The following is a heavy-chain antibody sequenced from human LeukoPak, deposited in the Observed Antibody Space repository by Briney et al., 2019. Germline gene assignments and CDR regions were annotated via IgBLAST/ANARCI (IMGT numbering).Heavy chain of an antibody. CDR3: ASDHSKFSSSTSAFDP. V-gene: IGHV6-1*01. D-gene: IGHD2-2*01. J-gene: IGHJ5*02. Sequence: SQTLSLTCAISGDSVSSNSAAWNWIRQSPSRGLEWLGRTYYRSKWYNDYAVSVKSRITINPDTSKNQFSLQLNSVTPEDTAVYYCASDHSKFSSSTSAFDPWGQGTLVTVSS. CDR2: TYYRSKWYN. CDR1: GDSVSSNSAA.